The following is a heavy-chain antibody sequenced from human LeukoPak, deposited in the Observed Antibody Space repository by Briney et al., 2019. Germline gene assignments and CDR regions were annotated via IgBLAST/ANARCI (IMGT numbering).Heavy chain of an antibody. CDR2: ISYDGSNK. CDR3: ARRRSSLDH. CDR1: GFTFSSYA. D-gene: IGHD6-6*01. Sequence: GGSLRLSCAASGFTFSSYAMHWVRQAPGKGLEWVAVISYDGSNKYYADSVKGRFTISRDNSKNTLYLQMNSLRAEDTAVYYCARRRSSLDHWGQGTLVTVSS. V-gene: IGHV3-30-3*01. J-gene: IGHJ4*02.